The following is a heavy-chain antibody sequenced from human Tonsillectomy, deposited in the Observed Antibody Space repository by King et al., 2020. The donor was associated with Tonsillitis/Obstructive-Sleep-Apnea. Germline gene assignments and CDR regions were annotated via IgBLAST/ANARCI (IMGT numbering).Heavy chain of an antibody. J-gene: IGHJ4*02. Sequence: QLVQSGAEVKKPGASVKVSCKAAGYTFTGYYMHCVRQAPGQGLEWMGWINPNSGGTNYAQKFQGWVTMTRDTSISTAYMERSRLRSDDTALYYCARGPSDSSGYSSDYWGQGTLVTVSS. CDR3: ARGPSDSSGYSSDY. CDR2: INPNSGGT. V-gene: IGHV1-2*04. CDR1: GYTFTGYY. D-gene: IGHD3-22*01.